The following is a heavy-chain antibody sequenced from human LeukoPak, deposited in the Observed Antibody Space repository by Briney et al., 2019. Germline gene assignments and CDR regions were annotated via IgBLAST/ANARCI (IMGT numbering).Heavy chain of an antibody. V-gene: IGHV3-30*03. CDR2: ISYDGSNK. CDR3: ATTVSYDILTGLDGAFDI. Sequence: GRSLRLSCAASGLTFSIYGMHWVRLAPGKGPEWVALISYDGSNKYYADSVKGRFTISRDNAKNSLYLQMNSLRAEDTAVYYCATTVSYDILTGLDGAFDIWGQGTMVTVSS. D-gene: IGHD3-9*01. CDR1: GLTFSIYG. J-gene: IGHJ3*02.